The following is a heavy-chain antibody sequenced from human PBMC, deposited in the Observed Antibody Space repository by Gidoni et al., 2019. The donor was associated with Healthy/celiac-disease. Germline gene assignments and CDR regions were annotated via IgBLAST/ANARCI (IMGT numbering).Heavy chain of an antibody. CDR1: GGSISSYY. D-gene: IGHD2-15*01. CDR3: ARSPGGYCSGGSCYSVFGFDP. Sequence: QVQLQESGPGLVKPSATLSFTCTVSGGSISSYYWIWIRQPPVKGLAWIGYIYYRGSHNYNPSLKRRVTISVDTSKNQFSLKLSSVTAADTAVYYCARSPGGYCSGGSCYSVFGFDPWGQGTLVTVSS. J-gene: IGHJ5*02. CDR2: IYYRGSH. V-gene: IGHV4-59*01.